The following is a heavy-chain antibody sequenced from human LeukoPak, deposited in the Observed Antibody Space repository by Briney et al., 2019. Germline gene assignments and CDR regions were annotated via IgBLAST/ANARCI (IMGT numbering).Heavy chain of an antibody. Sequence: TTSETLSLTCAVSGYSISSGYYWGWIRQPPGKGLEWIGSIYHSGSTYYNPSLKSRVTISVDTSKNQFSLKLSSVTAADTAVYYCARGGRVVRGVLRDWGQGTLVTVSS. J-gene: IGHJ4*02. D-gene: IGHD3-10*01. CDR1: GYSISSGYY. CDR3: ARGGRVVRGVLRD. CDR2: IYHSGST. V-gene: IGHV4-38-2*01.